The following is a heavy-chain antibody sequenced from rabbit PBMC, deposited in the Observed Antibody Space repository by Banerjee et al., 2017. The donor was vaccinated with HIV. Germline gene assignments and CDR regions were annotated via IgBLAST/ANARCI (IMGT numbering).Heavy chain of an antibody. V-gene: IGHV1S7*01. D-gene: IGHD4-1*01. J-gene: IGHJ3*01. CDR2: INTSSGST. Sequence: MCWVRQAPGKGLEWIACINTSSGSTYYATWVNGQFTISSHNAQNTLYLQLNNLTVADTATYFCARVLVVAGVDLWGQGTLVTV. CDR3: ARVLVVAGVDL.